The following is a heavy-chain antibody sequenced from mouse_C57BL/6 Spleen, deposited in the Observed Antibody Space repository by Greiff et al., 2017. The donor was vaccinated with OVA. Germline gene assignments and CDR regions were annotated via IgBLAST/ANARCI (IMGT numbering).Heavy chain of an antibody. J-gene: IGHJ3*01. D-gene: IGHD1-1*01. Sequence: QVQLQQPGPELVKPGASVKLSCKASGYTFTSYWMHWVKQRPGQGLEWIGNINPSNGGTNYNEKFKSKATLTVDKSSSTAYMQLSSLTSEDSAVYDGARSVYGSSYAWFAYWGQGTLVTVSA. CDR1: GYTFTSYW. CDR3: ARSVYGSSYAWFAY. CDR2: INPSNGGT. V-gene: IGHV1-53*01.